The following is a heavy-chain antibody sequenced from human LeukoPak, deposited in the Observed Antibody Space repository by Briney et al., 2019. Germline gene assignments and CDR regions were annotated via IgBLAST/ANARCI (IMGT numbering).Heavy chain of an antibody. CDR2: MNPNNSDI. D-gene: IGHD1-14*01. CDR3: VRVPPGTTIYAY. CDR1: GYTFTSYH. Sequence: GASVKVSCKASGYTFTSYHINWVRQATGQGLEWVGWMNPNNSDIGYAQKFQGRVTMTRNTSIGTAYMELSSLRSEDTAIYYCVRVPPGTTIYAYWGRGTLVTVSS. V-gene: IGHV1-8*01. J-gene: IGHJ4*02.